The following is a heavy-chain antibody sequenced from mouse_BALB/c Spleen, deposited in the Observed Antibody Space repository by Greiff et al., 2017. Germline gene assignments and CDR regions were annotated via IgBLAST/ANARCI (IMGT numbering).Heavy chain of an antibody. D-gene: IGHD3-1*01. Sequence: EVQLQQSGGDLVKPGGSLKLSCAASGFTFSSYGMSWVRQTPDKRLEWVATISSGGSYTYYPDSVKGRFTISRDNAKNTLYLQMSSLKSEDTAMYYCARHSSGYAYWGQGTLVTVSA. J-gene: IGHJ3*01. CDR3: ARHSSGYAY. V-gene: IGHV5-6*01. CDR1: GFTFSSYG. CDR2: ISSGGSYT.